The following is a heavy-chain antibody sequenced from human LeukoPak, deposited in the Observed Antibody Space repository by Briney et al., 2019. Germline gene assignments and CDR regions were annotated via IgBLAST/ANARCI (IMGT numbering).Heavy chain of an antibody. CDR2: ISGSGGST. Sequence: GGSLRLSCAASGFTFSSYGMSWVRQAPGKGLEWVSVISGSGGSTYYADSVKGRLTISRDNSKKTLYLQMNSLRAEDTAVYYCARDPDLESSWFFDYWGQGTLVTVSS. D-gene: IGHD6-13*01. CDR1: GFTFSSYG. V-gene: IGHV3-23*01. CDR3: ARDPDLESSWFFDY. J-gene: IGHJ4*02.